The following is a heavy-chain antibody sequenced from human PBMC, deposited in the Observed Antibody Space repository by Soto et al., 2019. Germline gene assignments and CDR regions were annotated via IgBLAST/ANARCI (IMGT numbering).Heavy chain of an antibody. CDR2: ISGSGGST. CDR3: AKDLGWEDAFDI. CDR1: GFTFSSYA. Sequence: GSLRLSCAASGFTFSSYAMSWVRQAPGKGLEWVSAISGSGGSTYYADSVKGRFTISRDNSKNTLYLQMNSLRAEDTAVYYCAKDLGWEDAFDIWGQGTMVTVSS. J-gene: IGHJ3*02. V-gene: IGHV3-23*01. D-gene: IGHD6-19*01.